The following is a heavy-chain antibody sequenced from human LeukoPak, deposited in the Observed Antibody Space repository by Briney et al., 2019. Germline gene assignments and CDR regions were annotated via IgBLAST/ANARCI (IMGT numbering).Heavy chain of an antibody. V-gene: IGHV1-2*02. CDR1: GYTFTGYY. Sequence: ASVKVSCKASGYTFTGYYMHWVRQAPGQGLEWMGWINPNSGGTNYAQKFQGRVTMTRDTSISTAYMELSRLRSDDTAVYCCAREDRLSHHTVFDYWGQGTLVTVSS. D-gene: IGHD3-16*02. CDR2: INPNSGGT. CDR3: AREDRLSHHTVFDY. J-gene: IGHJ4*02.